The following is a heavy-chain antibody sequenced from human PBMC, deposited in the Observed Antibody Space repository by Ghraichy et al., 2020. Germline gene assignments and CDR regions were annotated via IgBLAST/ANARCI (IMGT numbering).Heavy chain of an antibody. D-gene: IGHD6-13*01. CDR1: GFTFSSYS. Sequence: GGSLRLSCAASGFTFSSYSMNWVRQAPGKGLEWVSYISSSSSTIYYADSVKGRFTISRDNAKNLLYLQMNSLRDEDTAVYYCARRGSSEPDYYYYYYMDVWGKGTTVTVSS. CDR2: ISSSSSTI. CDR3: ARRGSSEPDYYYYYYMDV. V-gene: IGHV3-48*02. J-gene: IGHJ6*03.